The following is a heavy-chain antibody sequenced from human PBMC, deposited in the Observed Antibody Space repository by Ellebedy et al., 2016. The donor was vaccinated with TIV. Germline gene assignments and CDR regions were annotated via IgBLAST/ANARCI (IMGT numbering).Heavy chain of an antibody. CDR1: GFIFSNFG. V-gene: IGHV3-33*01. CDR3: ARDREFGNYYGSGSYYGY. Sequence: GESLKISCEASGFIFSNFGMHWVRQSPGKGLEWVAFIWYDGGNKYYVDSVRGRFTISRDNSKNTLYLQMNSLRAEDTAVYYCARDREFGNYYGSGSYYGYWGQGTLVTVSS. CDR2: IWYDGGNK. D-gene: IGHD3-10*01. J-gene: IGHJ4*02.